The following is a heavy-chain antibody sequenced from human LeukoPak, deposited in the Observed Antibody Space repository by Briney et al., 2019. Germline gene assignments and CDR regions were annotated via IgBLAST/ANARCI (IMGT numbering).Heavy chain of an antibody. V-gene: IGHV1-69*13. Sequence: SVKVSCKASGGTFSSYAISWVRQAPGQGLEWMGGIIPIFGTANDAQKFQGRVTITEDESTSTAYMELSRLRSEDTAVYYCARVGCSSTGCYFTDNWFDPWGLGTLVTVSS. CDR2: IIPIFGTA. D-gene: IGHD2-2*01. CDR3: ARVGCSSTGCYFTDNWFDP. CDR1: GGTFSSYA. J-gene: IGHJ5*02.